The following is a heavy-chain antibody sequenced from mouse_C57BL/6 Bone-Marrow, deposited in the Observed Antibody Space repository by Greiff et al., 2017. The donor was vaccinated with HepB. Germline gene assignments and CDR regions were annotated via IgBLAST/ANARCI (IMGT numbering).Heavy chain of an antibody. D-gene: IGHD4-1*01. V-gene: IGHV6-3*01. J-gene: IGHJ4*01. CDR2: IRLKSDNYAT. Sequence: EVQLVESGGGLVQPGGSMKLSCVASGFTFSNYWMNWVRQSPEKGLEWVAQIRLKSDNYATHYAESVKGRFTISRDDSKSSVYLQMNNLRAEDTGIYYCTGPLGLGAMDYWGQGTSVTVSS. CDR1: GFTFSNYW. CDR3: TGPLGLGAMDY.